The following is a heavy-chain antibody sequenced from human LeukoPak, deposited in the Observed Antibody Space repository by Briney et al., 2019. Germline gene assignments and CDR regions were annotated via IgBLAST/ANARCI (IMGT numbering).Heavy chain of an antibody. V-gene: IGHV3-66*01. CDR1: GFTVSSNY. CDR2: IYSGGST. CDR3: AKDQFIAVARAYYYYGMDV. J-gene: IGHJ6*02. Sequence: PGGSLRLSCAASGFTVSSNYMSWVRQAPGNGLEWVSVIYSGGSTYYADSVKGRFTISRDNAKNSLYLQMNSLRDEDTAVYYCAKDQFIAVARAYYYYGMDVWGQGTTVTVSS. D-gene: IGHD6-19*01.